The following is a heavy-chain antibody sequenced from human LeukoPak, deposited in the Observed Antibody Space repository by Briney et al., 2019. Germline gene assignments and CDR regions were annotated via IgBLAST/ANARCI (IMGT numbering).Heavy chain of an antibody. D-gene: IGHD3-3*01. J-gene: IGHJ4*02. CDR1: GYTFTSYW. CDR2: IYPGDSDT. V-gene: IGHV5-51*01. Sequence: GESLKISCKGSGYTFTSYWIAWVRQMPGKGLEWMGIIYPGDSDTRYSPSFQGQVTISADKSISTAYLQWSSLKASDTAMYYCARHATIFGVEGGYFDYWGQGTLVTVSS. CDR3: ARHATIFGVEGGYFDY.